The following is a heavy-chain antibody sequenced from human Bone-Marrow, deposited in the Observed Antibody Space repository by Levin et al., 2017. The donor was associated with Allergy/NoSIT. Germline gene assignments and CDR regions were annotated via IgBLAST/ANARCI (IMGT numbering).Heavy chain of an antibody. V-gene: IGHV4-39*01. J-gene: IGHJ4*02. D-gene: IGHD3-10*01. CDR3: ARQNGSYELTMVRGVIQPFDY. Sequence: ASETLSLTCTVSGGSISSSSYYWGWIRQPPGKGLEWIGSIYYSGSTYYNPSLKSRVTISVDTSKNQFSLKLSSVTAADTAVYYCARQNGSYELTMVRGVIQPFDYWGQGTLVTVSS. CDR1: GGSISSSSYY. CDR2: IYYSGST.